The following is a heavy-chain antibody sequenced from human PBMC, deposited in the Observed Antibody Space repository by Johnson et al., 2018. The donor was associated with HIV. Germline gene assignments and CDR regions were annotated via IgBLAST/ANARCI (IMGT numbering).Heavy chain of an antibody. J-gene: IGHJ3*02. CDR2: ISSSGNTI. Sequence: VQLVESGGGVVQPGRSLRLSCAASGFTFSGYGMHWVRQAPGKGLEWVSYISSSGNTIYYADSVKGRFTISRDNAKNSLYLQMNSLRAEDTAVHYCAKDRGRRWLGDVFDIWGQGTMVTVSS. V-gene: IGHV3-48*04. D-gene: IGHD5-24*01. CDR3: AKDRGRRWLGDVFDI. CDR1: GFTFSGYG.